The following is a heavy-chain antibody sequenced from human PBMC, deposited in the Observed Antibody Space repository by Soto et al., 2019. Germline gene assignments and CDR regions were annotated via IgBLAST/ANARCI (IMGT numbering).Heavy chain of an antibody. CDR2: IIPIFGTA. D-gene: IGHD3-3*01. V-gene: IGHV1-69*13. J-gene: IGHJ5*02. Sequence: SVKVSCKASGGTFSSYAISWVRQAPGQGLEWMGGIIPIFGTANYAQKFQGRVTITADESTSTAYMELSSLRSEDTAVYYCARDEAVITSPFGWFDPWGQGTLVTVSS. CDR1: GGTFSSYA. CDR3: ARDEAVITSPFGWFDP.